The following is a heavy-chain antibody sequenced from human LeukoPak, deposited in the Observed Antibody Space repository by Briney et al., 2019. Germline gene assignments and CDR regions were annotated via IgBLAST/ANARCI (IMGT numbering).Heavy chain of an antibody. CDR1: GYTFTGYY. V-gene: IGHV1-8*02. CDR2: TNPNSGNT. Sequence: ASVKVSCKASGYTFTGYYMHWVRQAPGQGLEWMGWTNPNSGNTGYAQKFQGRVTMTRNTSISTAYMELSSLRSEDTAVYYCARDVVPAAIGQTYGMDVWGQGTTVTVSS. D-gene: IGHD2-2*01. CDR3: ARDVVPAAIGQTYGMDV. J-gene: IGHJ6*02.